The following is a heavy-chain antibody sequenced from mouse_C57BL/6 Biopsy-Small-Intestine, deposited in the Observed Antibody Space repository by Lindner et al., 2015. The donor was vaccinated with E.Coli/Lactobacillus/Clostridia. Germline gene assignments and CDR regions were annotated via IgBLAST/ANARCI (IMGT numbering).Heavy chain of an antibody. J-gene: IGHJ1*01. CDR2: MNPTSGNA. CDR3: AIGYPTDAFDI. D-gene: IGHD2-10*01. CDR1: GYSFTIYD. Sequence: SVKVSCKASGYSFTIYDINWVRQAPGQGLEWMGWMNPTSGNAGYAQKFQGRVTMTRNTSIGTAYMELSRLRSEDTAVYFCAIGYPTDAFDIWGQGTMVTVSS. V-gene: IGHV1-84*02.